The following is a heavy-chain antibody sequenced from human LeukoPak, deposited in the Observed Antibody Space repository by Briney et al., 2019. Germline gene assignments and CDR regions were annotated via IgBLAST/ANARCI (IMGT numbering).Heavy chain of an antibody. CDR2: IYTTGKT. Sequence: SETLSLTCTVSSGSLNYWGWVWQPAGRGLEWIGRIYTTGKTDYNPTLKSRLTMSVYTSTRQFSLNLTSVTAADTAIYFCARHGYTASHYFLDFWSQGTLVTVSS. CDR1: SGSLNY. J-gene: IGHJ4*02. V-gene: IGHV4-4*07. D-gene: IGHD3-16*01. CDR3: ARHGYTASHYFLDF.